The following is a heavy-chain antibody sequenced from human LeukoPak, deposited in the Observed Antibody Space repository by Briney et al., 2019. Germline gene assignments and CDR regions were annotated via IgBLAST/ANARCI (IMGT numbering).Heavy chain of an antibody. CDR2: ISSSSCYI. CDR1: GFTFSDYY. Sequence: PGGSLRLSCAASGFTFSDYYMSWIRQAPGKGLEWVSYISSSSCYIYYADSVKGRFTISRDNAKNSLYLQMNSLRAEDTAVYYCARAAGQAGLEIDYWGQGTLVTVSS. CDR3: ARAAGQAGLEIDY. D-gene: IGHD5-24*01. J-gene: IGHJ4*02. V-gene: IGHV3-11*06.